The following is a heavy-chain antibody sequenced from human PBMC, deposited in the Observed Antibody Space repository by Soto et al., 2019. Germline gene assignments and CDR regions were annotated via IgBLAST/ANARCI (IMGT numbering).Heavy chain of an antibody. Sequence: EVQLLEAGGGLVQPGGSLRLSCVASGFTFSSYAMRWVRQAPGKGLEWVSAISGSGGSTYYADSVKGRFTISRDNSKNTLYLQMNSLRAEDTAVYYCARRGSGSYYDYWGQGTQVTVSS. J-gene: IGHJ4*02. CDR1: GFTFSSYA. CDR3: ARRGSGSYYDY. D-gene: IGHD1-26*01. V-gene: IGHV3-23*01. CDR2: ISGSGGST.